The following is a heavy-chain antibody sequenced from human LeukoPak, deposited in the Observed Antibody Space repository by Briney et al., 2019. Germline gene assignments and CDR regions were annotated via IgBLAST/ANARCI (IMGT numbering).Heavy chain of an antibody. V-gene: IGHV3-7*03. CDR2: IKTDASEK. Sequence: GGSLRLSCETSGFIFSNCWMTWVRQAPGKGLEWVANIKTDASEKYYADSVKGRFTISRDNSKNTLYLQMNSLRSEDTAVYYCARGEGGIAAAGTDFWGQGTLVTVSS. CDR3: ARGEGGIAAAGTDF. CDR1: GFIFSNCW. J-gene: IGHJ4*02. D-gene: IGHD6-13*01.